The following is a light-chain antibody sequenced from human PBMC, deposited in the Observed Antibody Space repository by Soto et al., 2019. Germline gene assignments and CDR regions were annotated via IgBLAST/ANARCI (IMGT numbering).Light chain of an antibody. V-gene: IGLV3-1*01. J-gene: IGLJ1*01. CDR1: RLGDKY. Sequence: SYELTQPPSVSVSPGQTASSTCSGERLGDKYTCWYQQRPGQSPMLVIYQDTKRPSGIPERFSGSNSGNTATLTITGTQAVDEADYYGQVWDSSTLYVFGTGTKVTVL. CDR2: QDT. CDR3: QVWDSSTLYV.